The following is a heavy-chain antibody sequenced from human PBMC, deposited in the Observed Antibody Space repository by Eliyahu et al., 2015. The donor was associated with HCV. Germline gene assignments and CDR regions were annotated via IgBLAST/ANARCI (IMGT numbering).Heavy chain of an antibody. Sequence: EVHLVESGGGLVKPGGSLRLSCAASGFTFSSYSMNWVRQVPGKGLGWVSFFSSSSGYIYYADSVKGRFTISRDNAKNSVYLQMNSLRVEDTAVYYCVTGGDYFDFWGQGTLVTVSS. J-gene: IGHJ4*02. V-gene: IGHV3-21*01. CDR3: VTGGDYFDF. CDR2: FSSSSGYI. CDR1: GFTFSSYS.